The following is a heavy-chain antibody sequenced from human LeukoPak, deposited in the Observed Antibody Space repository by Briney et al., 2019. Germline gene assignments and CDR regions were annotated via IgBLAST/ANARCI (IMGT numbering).Heavy chain of an antibody. D-gene: IGHD6-13*01. CDR2: IYDSGST. V-gene: IGHV4-39*01. Sequence: SETLSLTCTVSGGSISSSSYYWGWIRQPPGKGLEWIGSIYDSGSTYYNPSLKSRVTISVDTSKNQFSLEVSSVTAADTAVYFCARRGGTAAGNYFDYWGQGILVTVSS. J-gene: IGHJ4*02. CDR1: GGSISSSSYY. CDR3: ARRGGTAAGNYFDY.